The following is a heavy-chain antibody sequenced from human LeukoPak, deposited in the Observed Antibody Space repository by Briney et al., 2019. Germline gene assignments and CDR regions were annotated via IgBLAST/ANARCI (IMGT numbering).Heavy chain of an antibody. J-gene: IGHJ2*01. D-gene: IGHD6-19*01. Sequence: GGSLRLSCAASGFTFSTYAMSWVRQAPGKGLEWVSTISDSGANTYYADSVRGRFTISRDNSKNTLYLQKNSLRADDTAICYCAKSMTLQWRGFFDLWGRGTHVTVSS. CDR1: GFTFSTYA. CDR3: AKSMTLQWRGFFDL. CDR2: ISDSGANT. V-gene: IGHV3-23*01.